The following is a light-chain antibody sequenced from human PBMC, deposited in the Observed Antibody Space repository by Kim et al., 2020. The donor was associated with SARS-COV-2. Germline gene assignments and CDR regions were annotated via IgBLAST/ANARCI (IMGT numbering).Light chain of an antibody. CDR1: NSGGKS. J-gene: IGLJ3*02. V-gene: IGLV3-21*04. Sequence: APGKTARITGGGNNSGGKSVHGYQQKPGQAPVLVIHYDRDRPSGIPERCSGSNSGNTATLTISRVEAGDEADYYCQVWDSSSDHRVFGGGTKLTVL. CDR3: QVWDSSSDHRV. CDR2: YDR.